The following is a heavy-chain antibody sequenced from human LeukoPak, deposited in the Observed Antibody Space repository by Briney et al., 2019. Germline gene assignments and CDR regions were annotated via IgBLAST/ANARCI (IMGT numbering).Heavy chain of an antibody. J-gene: IGHJ4*02. Sequence: GGSLRLSCAASGFTFSSYWMHWVRQAPGKGLVWVSRINSDASSTSYADSVKGRFTISRDNAKNTLYLQMNSLRAEDTAVYYCAREVGSGNSDRYFDYWGQGTLVTVSS. D-gene: IGHD3-10*01. V-gene: IGHV3-74*01. CDR3: AREVGSGNSDRYFDY. CDR2: INSDASST. CDR1: GFTFSSYW.